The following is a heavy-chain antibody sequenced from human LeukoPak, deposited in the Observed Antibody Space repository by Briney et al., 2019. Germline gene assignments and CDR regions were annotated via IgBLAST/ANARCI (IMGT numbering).Heavy chain of an antibody. CDR2: INPNSGGT. Sequence: ASVKVSCKASGYTFTSYYMHWVRQAPGQGLEWMGWINPNSGGTNYAQKFRGRVTMTMDTSINTAYMELSSLRSDDTAVYYCARGGKSELGTCDFWGQGTLVTVSA. V-gene: IGHV1-2*02. D-gene: IGHD7-27*01. J-gene: IGHJ4*02. CDR3: ARGGKSELGTCDF. CDR1: GYTFTSYY.